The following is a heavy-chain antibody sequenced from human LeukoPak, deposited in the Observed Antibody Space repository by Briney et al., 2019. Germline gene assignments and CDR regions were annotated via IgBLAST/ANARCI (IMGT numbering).Heavy chain of an antibody. D-gene: IGHD3-10*01. CDR1: RFTFSSYD. Sequence: GGSLRLSCAASRFTFSSYDMHWVRQAPGKGLEWVALISYDGSNKYYADSVKGRFTISRDNSKNTLFLQMNSLRAEDTAVYYCAKDYFFFYYASGSFSYYMDVWGKGTTVTISS. CDR3: AKDYFFFYYASGSFSYYMDV. CDR2: ISYDGSNK. V-gene: IGHV3-30*18. J-gene: IGHJ6*03.